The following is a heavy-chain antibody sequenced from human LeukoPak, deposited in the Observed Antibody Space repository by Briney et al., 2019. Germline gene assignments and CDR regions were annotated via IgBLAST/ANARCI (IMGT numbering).Heavy chain of an antibody. CDR3: AARGITVVRGLTPYGMDV. V-gene: IGHV1-58*02. CDR1: GFTLIDSA. Sequence: SVKVSCKASGFTLIDSAMQWVRQARGQRLEWIGWIVVGSGNTNYAQKFQERVTITRDMSTTTAYMELSSLRSEDTAMYYCAARGITVVRGLTPYGMDVWGQGTTVTVSS. J-gene: IGHJ6*02. CDR2: IVVGSGNT. D-gene: IGHD3-10*01.